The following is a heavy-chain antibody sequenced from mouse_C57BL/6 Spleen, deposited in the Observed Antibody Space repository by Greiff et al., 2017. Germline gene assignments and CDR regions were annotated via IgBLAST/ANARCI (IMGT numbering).Heavy chain of an antibody. V-gene: IGHV5-12*01. CDR3: ARHDGYLAY. D-gene: IGHD2-3*01. J-gene: IGHJ3*01. CDR1: GFTFSDYY. CDR2: ISNGGGST. Sequence: EVQLQESGGGLVQPGGSLKLSCAASGFTFSDYYMYWVRQTPEKRLEWVAYISNGGGSTYYPDTVKGRFTISRDNAKNTLYLQMSRLKSEDTAMYYCARHDGYLAYWGQGTLVTVSA.